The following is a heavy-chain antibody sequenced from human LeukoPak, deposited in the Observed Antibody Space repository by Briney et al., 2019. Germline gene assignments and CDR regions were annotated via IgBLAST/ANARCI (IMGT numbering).Heavy chain of an antibody. J-gene: IGHJ4*02. V-gene: IGHV3-74*01. CDR1: GFTFSSYW. CDR2: INSDGSRT. D-gene: IGHD4-11*01. Sequence: GGSLRLSCAASGFTFSSYWMHWVRQAPGKGLMWVSRINSDGSRTTYADSVRGRFTISRDNAKSTLYLQMNSLRAEDTAVYYCARVRDDYTYFDCWGQGTLVTVS. CDR3: ARVRDDYTYFDC.